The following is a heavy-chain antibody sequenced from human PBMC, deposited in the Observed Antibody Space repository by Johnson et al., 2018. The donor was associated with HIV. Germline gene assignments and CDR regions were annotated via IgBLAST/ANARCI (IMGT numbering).Heavy chain of an antibody. D-gene: IGHD5-24*01. CDR2: IKQDGSEK. CDR1: EFTFSDYY. J-gene: IGHJ3*02. V-gene: IGHV3-7*01. CDR3: ARDGPWLQSQRDAFDI. Sequence: VQLVESGRGLVKPGGSLRLSCAAYEFTFSDYYMNWIRQAPGKGLEWVANIKQDGSEKYYVDSVKGRFTISRDNAKNSLYLQMNSLRAEDTGVYYCARDGPWLQSQRDAFDIWGQGTMVTVSS.